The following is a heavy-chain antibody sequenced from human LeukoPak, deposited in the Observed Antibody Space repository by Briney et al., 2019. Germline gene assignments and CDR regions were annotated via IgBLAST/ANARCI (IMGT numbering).Heavy chain of an antibody. CDR3: ARDLHRVVVRGVPHYYYMDV. Sequence: GASVKVSCKASGYTFTGYYMHWVRQAPGQGLEWMGWINPNSGGTNYAQKFQGRVTMTTDTSTSTAYMELRSLRSDDTAVYYCARDLHRVVVRGVPHYYYMDVWGKGTTVTISS. D-gene: IGHD3-10*01. CDR2: INPNSGGT. V-gene: IGHV1-2*02. CDR1: GYTFTGYY. J-gene: IGHJ6*03.